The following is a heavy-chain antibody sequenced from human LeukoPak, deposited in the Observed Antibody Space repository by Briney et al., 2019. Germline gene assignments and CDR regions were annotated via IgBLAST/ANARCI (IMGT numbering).Heavy chain of an antibody. CDR3: ARDTRSSYLQYYFDY. V-gene: IGHV1-2*02. D-gene: IGHD5-24*01. CDR1: GYTFTDYY. Sequence: RASVKVSCTASGYTFTDYYMHWVRQAPGQGLEWIGWISPDSGRTGFAQKFQGRVTMTRDTSISTAYMELSRLGYDDTAVYYCARDTRSSYLQYYFDYWGQGTLVTVSS. J-gene: IGHJ4*02. CDR2: ISPDSGRT.